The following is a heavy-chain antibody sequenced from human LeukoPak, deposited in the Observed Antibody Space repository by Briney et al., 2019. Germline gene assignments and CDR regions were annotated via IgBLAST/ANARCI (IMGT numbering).Heavy chain of an antibody. V-gene: IGHV1-69*06. CDR1: GGTFSSYA. CDR2: IIPIFGTA. J-gene: IGHJ4*02. Sequence: SVKVSCKASGGTFSSYAISWVRQAPGQGLEWMGGIIPIFGTANYAQKFQGRVTITADKSTSTAYMELSSLRSEDTAVYYCARVVSGRRLYYFDHWGQGTLVSVSS. D-gene: IGHD2-15*01. CDR3: ARVVSGRRLYYFDH.